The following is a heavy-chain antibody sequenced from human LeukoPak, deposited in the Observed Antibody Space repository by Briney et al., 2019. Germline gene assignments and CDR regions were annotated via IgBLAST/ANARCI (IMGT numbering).Heavy chain of an antibody. CDR1: GFTFSNYW. Sequence: PGGSLRLSCATSGFTFSNYWMCWVRQAPGKGLEWVANIRQDGGDKYYADSVKGRFTISRDNAKNSLYLQMNSLRAEDTAVYSCVRVIVTVPGQSDYFDYWGQGTLVTFSS. CDR2: IRQDGGDK. J-gene: IGHJ4*02. V-gene: IGHV3-7*03. D-gene: IGHD2/OR15-2a*01. CDR3: VRVIVTVPGQSDYFDY.